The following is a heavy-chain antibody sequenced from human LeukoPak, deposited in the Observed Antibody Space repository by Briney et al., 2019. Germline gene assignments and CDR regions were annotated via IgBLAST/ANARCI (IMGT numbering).Heavy chain of an antibody. CDR3: ARIKWSAAND. D-gene: IGHD6-13*01. CDR1: GYTFTTYY. CDR2: INPNNGDT. V-gene: IGHV1-2*02. Sequence: GASVKVSCKASGYTFTTYYMHWVRQAPGQGLEWMGWINPNNGDTNYDPKFQGRVTLSRDTSISTAYMELSRLRSDDTAVYYCARIKWSAANDWGQGTLVTVSS. J-gene: IGHJ4*02.